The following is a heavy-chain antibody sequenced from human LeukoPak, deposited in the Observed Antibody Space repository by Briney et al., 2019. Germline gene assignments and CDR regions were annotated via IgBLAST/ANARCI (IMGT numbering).Heavy chain of an antibody. CDR2: ISSSSGYI. CDR1: GFTFSSYS. Sequence: GGSLRLSCAASGFTFSSYSMNWVRQAPGKGLEWVSSISSSSGYICYADSVKGRSTISRDNAKNSLYLQMNSLRAEDTAVYYCARDVCDRWCMLYSFDYWGQGTLVTVSS. V-gene: IGHV3-21*01. D-gene: IGHD2-8*01. CDR3: ARDVCDRWCMLYSFDY. J-gene: IGHJ4*02.